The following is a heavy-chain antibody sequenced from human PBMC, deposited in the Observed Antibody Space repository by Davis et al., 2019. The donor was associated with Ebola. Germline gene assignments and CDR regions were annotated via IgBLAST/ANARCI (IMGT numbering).Heavy chain of an antibody. CDR1: GFTFSSYA. D-gene: IGHD2-2*01. V-gene: IGHV3-23*01. CDR3: AKEKYQLTSIGAFDF. CDR2: ISGSGGST. Sequence: PGGSLRLSCAASGFTFSSYAMSWVRQAPGKGLEWVSAISGSGGSTHYADSVKGRFTISRDNSKNTLYLQMNSLRAEDTALYFCAKEKYQLTSIGAFDFWGQGTMVTVSS. J-gene: IGHJ3*01.